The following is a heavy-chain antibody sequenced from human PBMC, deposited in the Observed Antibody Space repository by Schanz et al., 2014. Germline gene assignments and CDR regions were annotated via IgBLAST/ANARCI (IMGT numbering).Heavy chain of an antibody. J-gene: IGHJ4*02. CDR3: ALREKPYGPFAS. CDR2: ISYSGST. Sequence: QVQLQESGPGLVKPSQTLSLTCTVSGGSISSGGYYWIWIRRHPGKGLEGIGFISYSGSTYYNPSLKSRVTISVDRSKNKFSLRLDAVTAADTAVYYCALREKPYGPFASWGQGALVTVSS. CDR1: GGSISSGGYY. D-gene: IGHD3-10*01. V-gene: IGHV4-31*08.